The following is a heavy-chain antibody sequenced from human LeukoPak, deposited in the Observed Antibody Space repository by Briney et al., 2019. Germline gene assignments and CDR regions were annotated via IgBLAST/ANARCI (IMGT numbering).Heavy chain of an antibody. CDR1: GFTFSNAW. CDR3: ARADGDYYYMDV. CDR2: IKSKTDGGTT. V-gene: IGHV3-15*01. D-gene: IGHD4-17*01. Sequence: GGSLRLSCAASGFTFSNAWMSWVRQAPGKGLEWVGRIKSKTDGGTTDYAAPVKGRFTISRDNAKNSLYLQMNSLRAEDTAVYYCARADGDYYYMDVWGKGTTVTVSS. J-gene: IGHJ6*03.